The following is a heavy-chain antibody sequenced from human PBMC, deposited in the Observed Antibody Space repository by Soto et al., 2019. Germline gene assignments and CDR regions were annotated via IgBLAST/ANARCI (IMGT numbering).Heavy chain of an antibody. V-gene: IGHV3-30*18. CDR3: AKAIYDTGVDDH. CDR1: GFSFKSYG. J-gene: IGHJ4*02. D-gene: IGHD7-27*01. CDR2: ISNDGSNR. Sequence: QVQVVESGGGVVQPGTSLRLSCVASGFSFKSYGMHWVRQAPGKGLEWVALISNDGSNRYYEDSVKGRFTVSRDNSKNTVSLQMNSLRPEDTALYYCAKAIYDTGVDDHWGQGTHVIVSS.